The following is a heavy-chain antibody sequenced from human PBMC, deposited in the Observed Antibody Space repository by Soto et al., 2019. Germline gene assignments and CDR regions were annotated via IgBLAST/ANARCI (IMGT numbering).Heavy chain of an antibody. CDR3: ARRTPPGYYYDSSAAGDAFDI. D-gene: IGHD3-22*01. Sequence: PGESLKISCKGSGYSFTSYWISWVRQMPGKGLEWMGRIDPSDSYTNYSPSFQGHVTISADKSISTAYLQWSSLKASDTAMYYCARRTPPGYYYDSSAAGDAFDIWGQGTMVTVSS. V-gene: IGHV5-10-1*01. J-gene: IGHJ3*02. CDR1: GYSFTSYW. CDR2: IDPSDSYT.